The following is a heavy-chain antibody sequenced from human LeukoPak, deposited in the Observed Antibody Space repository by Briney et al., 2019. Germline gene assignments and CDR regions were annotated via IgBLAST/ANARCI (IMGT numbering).Heavy chain of an antibody. D-gene: IGHD1-26*01. J-gene: IGHJ4*02. CDR1: GYSFTSYW. CDR2: IYPGDSDT. Sequence: GESLKISCKGSGYSFTSYWIGWVRQMPGKGLEWMGIIYPGDSDTRYSPSFQGQVTISADKSISTAYLQWSSLKASDTAMYYCARSPYSGRIGYYFDYWGQGTLVTVSS. V-gene: IGHV5-51*01. CDR3: ARSPYSGRIGYYFDY.